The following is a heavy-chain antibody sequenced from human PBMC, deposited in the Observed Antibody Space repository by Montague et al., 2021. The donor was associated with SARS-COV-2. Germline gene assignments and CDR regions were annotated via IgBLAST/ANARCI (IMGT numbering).Heavy chain of an antibody. D-gene: IGHD3/OR15-3a*01. Sequence: TLSLTCTVSGGSISSCYYDWIWIRQHPGKDLDWSGYIYYSGSTXYNPSLKIRVTISVDTSKNQFSLKLSSVTAADTAVYYCARAPSMIFGLVKQIDYWGQGTLVTVSS. CDR1: GGSISSCYYD. J-gene: IGHJ4*02. CDR2: IYYSGST. CDR3: ARAPSMIFGLVKQIDY. V-gene: IGHV4-31*03.